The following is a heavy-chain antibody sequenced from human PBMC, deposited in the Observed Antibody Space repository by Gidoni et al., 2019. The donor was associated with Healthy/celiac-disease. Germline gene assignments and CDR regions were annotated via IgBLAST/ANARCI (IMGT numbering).Heavy chain of an antibody. D-gene: IGHD5-18*01. J-gene: IGHJ3*02. CDR2: ISYDGSNK. Sequence: SSYGMHWVRQAPGKGLEWVAVISYDGSNKYYADSVKGRFTISRDNSKNTLYLQMNSLRAEDTAVYYCAKDLDTKRYGAFDIWGQGTMVTVSS. CDR1: SSYG. CDR3: AKDLDTKRYGAFDI. V-gene: IGHV3-30*18.